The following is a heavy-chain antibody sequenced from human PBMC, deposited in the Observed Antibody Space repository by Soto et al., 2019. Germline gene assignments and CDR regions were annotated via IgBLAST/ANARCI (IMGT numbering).Heavy chain of an antibody. J-gene: IGHJ4*02. CDR2: INHSGSP. Sequence: QVQLQQWGAGLLKPSETLSLTCAVYGGSFSGYYWSCIRQPPGKGPEWSGEINHSGSPNYNPSLKIRCTKSVDTSKILFSLKLSSVTAADTAVYYCASFVDTAMVTSKESQPHIDYWGQGTLVTVAS. CDR1: GGSFSGYY. V-gene: IGHV4-34*01. D-gene: IGHD5-18*01. CDR3: ASFVDTAMVTSKESQPHIDY.